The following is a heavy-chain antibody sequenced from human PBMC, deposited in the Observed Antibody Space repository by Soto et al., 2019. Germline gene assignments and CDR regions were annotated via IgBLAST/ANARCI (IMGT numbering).Heavy chain of an antibody. J-gene: IGHJ5*02. CDR1: GFTFSSYA. D-gene: IGHD2-2*01. CDR2: ISGSGGST. Sequence: PGGSLRLSCAASGFTFSSYAMSWVRQAPGKGLEWVSAISGSGGSTYYADSVKGRFTISRDNSKNTLYLQMNSLRAEDTAVYYCAKDLGVVPAARRYNWFDPWGQGTLVTVSS. V-gene: IGHV3-23*01. CDR3: AKDLGVVPAARRYNWFDP.